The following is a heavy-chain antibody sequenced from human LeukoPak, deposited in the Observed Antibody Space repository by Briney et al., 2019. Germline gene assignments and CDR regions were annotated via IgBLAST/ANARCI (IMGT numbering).Heavy chain of an antibody. CDR2: INPNSGGT. J-gene: IGHJ4*02. CDR1: GYTFTGYY. D-gene: IGHD2-2*01. CDR3: ASTCRSTSCYEGD. Sequence: ASVNVSCKASGYTFTGYYMHWVRQAPGQGLERMGWINPNSGGTNYAQKFQGRVTMTRDTSISTAYMELSRLRSDDTAVYYCASTCRSTSCYEGDWGQGTLVTVSS. V-gene: IGHV1-2*02.